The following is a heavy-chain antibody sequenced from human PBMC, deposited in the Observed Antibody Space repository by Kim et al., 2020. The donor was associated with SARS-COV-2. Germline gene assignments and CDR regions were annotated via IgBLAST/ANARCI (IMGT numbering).Heavy chain of an antibody. CDR3: ARDPGPWYYDSSGYYGGTFDY. V-gene: IGHV1-69*13. Sequence: SVKVSCKASGGTFSSYAISWVRQAPGQGLEWMGGIIPIFGTANYAQKFQGRVTITADEATSTAYMELSSLRSEDTAVYYCARDPGPWYYDSSGYYGGTFDYWGQGTLVTVSS. D-gene: IGHD3-22*01. J-gene: IGHJ4*02. CDR1: GGTFSSYA. CDR2: IIPIFGTA.